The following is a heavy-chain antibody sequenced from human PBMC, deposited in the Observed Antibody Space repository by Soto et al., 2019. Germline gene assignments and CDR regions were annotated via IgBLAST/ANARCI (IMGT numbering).Heavy chain of an antibody. CDR1: GGSIRSNNW. CDR2: IFPTGST. Sequence: SETLSLTCAVSGGSIRSNNWWSWVRQPPGKGLEWIGEIFPTGSTNYNPSLTSRVTISVDKSNNQFYLKLNSVTAADTAVYYCASDYGSGSYRFDFWGQGRLVTVSS. J-gene: IGHJ4*02. V-gene: IGHV4-4*02. D-gene: IGHD3-10*01. CDR3: ASDYGSGSYRFDF.